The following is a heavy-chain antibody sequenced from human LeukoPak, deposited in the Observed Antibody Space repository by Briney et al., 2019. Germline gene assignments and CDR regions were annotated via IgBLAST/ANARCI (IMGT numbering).Heavy chain of an antibody. CDR2: IYYSGST. CDR1: GGSISSSSYY. V-gene: IGHV4-39*07. D-gene: IGHD3/OR15-3a*01. CDR3: AKRGVVIRVVLVGFHKEAYYFES. Sequence: SETLSLTCTVSGGSISSSSYYWGWIRQPPGKGLEWVGSIYYSGSTYYNPSLKSRVTISVDTSKNQFSLKLSSVTAADTAVYFCAKRGVVIRVVLVGFHKEAYYFESWGQGALVTVSS. J-gene: IGHJ4*02.